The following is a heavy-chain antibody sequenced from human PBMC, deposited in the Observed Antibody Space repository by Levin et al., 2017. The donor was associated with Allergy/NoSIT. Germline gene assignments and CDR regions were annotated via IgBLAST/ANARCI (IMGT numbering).Heavy chain of an antibody. Sequence: GGSLRLSCAVSGFTFSTYDMHWVRQSRGKGLEWVAAIESAGDTFYAGSVKGRLTISRDNGKNSLYLQMNDLRAGDTAAYYCARGLGEGYISWYFDLWGRGALVTVS. CDR1: GFTFSTYD. J-gene: IGHJ2*01. D-gene: IGHD5-24*01. CDR2: IESAGDT. V-gene: IGHV3-13*01. CDR3: ARGLGEGYISWYFDL.